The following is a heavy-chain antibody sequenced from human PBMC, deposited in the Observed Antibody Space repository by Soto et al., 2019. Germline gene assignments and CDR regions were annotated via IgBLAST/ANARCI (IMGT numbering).Heavy chain of an antibody. D-gene: IGHD2-2*02. J-gene: IGHJ4*02. Sequence: QVQLVQSGAEVKKPGASVRVSCKTSGYTFTRYGISWVRQAPGQGLEWMGWISGYNGNTKDAQKFQGRVTLTTDTAANTDHMELRGLRSDDTAVYYCARGSAYTTPWSFDSWGQGTLVTVSS. CDR1: GYTFTRYG. CDR3: ARGSAYTTPWSFDS. CDR2: ISGYNGNT. V-gene: IGHV1-18*01.